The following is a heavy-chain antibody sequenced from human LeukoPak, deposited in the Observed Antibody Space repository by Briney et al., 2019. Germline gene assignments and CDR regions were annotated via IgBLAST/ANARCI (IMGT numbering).Heavy chain of an antibody. CDR1: GGSISTYY. D-gene: IGHD4-11*01. CDR2: IYYTGST. CDR3: ARTVSNSGYWFDA. Sequence: SETLSLTCTVSGGSISTYYWSWIRQSPGKGLESIGYIYYTGSTYYNPSLKSRVTISLDTSKSQFSLKMSFVTAADTAVYYCARTVSNSGYWFDAWGQGTPVTVSS. J-gene: IGHJ5*02. V-gene: IGHV4-59*01.